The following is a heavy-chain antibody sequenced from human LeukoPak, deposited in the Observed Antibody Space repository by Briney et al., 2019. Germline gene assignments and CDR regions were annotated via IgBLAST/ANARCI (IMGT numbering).Heavy chain of an antibody. CDR1: GGSISSGPYY. CDR3: ARGLSGSYLRYFDL. Sequence: SETLSLTCTVSGGSISSGPYYWSWIRQHPGEGLEWIGYIYYSGSTYYNPSPKCREPISADTSKNQFSLNLSSVTAADTAVYYCARGLSGSYLRYFDLWGRGRLATVSS. CDR2: IYYSGST. V-gene: IGHV4-31*03. D-gene: IGHD1-26*01. J-gene: IGHJ2*01.